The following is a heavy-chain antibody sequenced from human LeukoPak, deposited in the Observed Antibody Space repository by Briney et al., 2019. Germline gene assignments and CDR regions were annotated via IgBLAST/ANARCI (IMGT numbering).Heavy chain of an antibody. D-gene: IGHD1-14*01. CDR1: KFAFSSYA. CDR2: IYSGGST. Sequence: PGGSLRLSCAASKFAFSSYAMSWVRQAPGKGLEWVSVIYSGGSTYYADSVKGRFTISRDNSKNTLYLQMNSLRAEDTAVYYCARNLPGLPLDYWGQGTLVTVSS. V-gene: IGHV3-53*01. J-gene: IGHJ4*02. CDR3: ARNLPGLPLDY.